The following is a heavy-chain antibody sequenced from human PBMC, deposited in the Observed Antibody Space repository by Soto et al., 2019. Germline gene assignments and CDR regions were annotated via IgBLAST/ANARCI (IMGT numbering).Heavy chain of an antibody. J-gene: IGHJ4*02. CDR3: TSARGRNLIF. CDR1: GFTFPNSW. D-gene: IGHD1-26*01. Sequence: EVRLAESGGGLVRPAGSLRLSCATSGFTFPNSWMSWVRQAPGKGLEWVGRIKSEVDGGTTDFAAPVKGRFNISRDDVRDTLYLELNIMKLEGTAVDDCTSARGRNLIFWGQGALVTVSS. CDR2: IKSEVDGGTT. V-gene: IGHV3-15*01.